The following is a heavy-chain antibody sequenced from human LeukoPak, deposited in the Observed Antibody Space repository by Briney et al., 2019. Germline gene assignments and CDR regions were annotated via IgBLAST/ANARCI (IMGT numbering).Heavy chain of an antibody. CDR2: IDSRGVGT. CDR1: GFTFSDFS. J-gene: IGHJ5*02. V-gene: IGHV3-23*01. Sequence: PGGSLRLSCAASGFTFSDFSLSWVRQAPGKGLEWVSAIDSRGVGTYYADSVKGRFTISRDDSKSTVYLQMNSLRAEDTAVYYCAKPHIVVVTAIFWFDPWGQGTLVTVSS. D-gene: IGHD2-21*02. CDR3: AKPHIVVVTAIFWFDP.